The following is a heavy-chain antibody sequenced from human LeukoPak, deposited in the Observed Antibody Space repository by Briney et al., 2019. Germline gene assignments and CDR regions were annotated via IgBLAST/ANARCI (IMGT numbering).Heavy chain of an antibody. J-gene: IGHJ6*02. CDR3: ARDDGYFWSGYTPYYYGMDV. D-gene: IGHD3-3*01. CDR2: IWYDGSNK. Sequence: GGSLRLSCAASGFTFSSYGMHWVRQAPGKGLEWVAVIWYDGSNKYYADSVKGRFTISRDNSKDTLYLQMNSLRAEDTAVYYCARDDGYFWSGYTPYYYGMDVWGQGTTVTVSS. CDR1: GFTFSSYG. V-gene: IGHV3-33*01.